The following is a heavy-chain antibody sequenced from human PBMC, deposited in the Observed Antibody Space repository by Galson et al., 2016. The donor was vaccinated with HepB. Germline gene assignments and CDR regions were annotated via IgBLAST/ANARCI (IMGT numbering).Heavy chain of an antibody. Sequence: CAASGFTLRSYYMNWVRQAPGKGLEWVSCISSGSSYIYYADSVKGRFTISRDNAKNSLYLQMNSLRAEDTAVYYCTRDRGMATILDAFDIWGQGTMVTVSS. V-gene: IGHV3-21*01. CDR3: TRDRGMATILDAFDI. D-gene: IGHD5-24*01. J-gene: IGHJ3*02. CDR1: GFTLRSYY. CDR2: ISSGSSYI.